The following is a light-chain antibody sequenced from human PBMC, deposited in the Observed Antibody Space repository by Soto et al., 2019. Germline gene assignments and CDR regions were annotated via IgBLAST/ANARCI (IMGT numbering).Light chain of an antibody. Sequence: EIVMTQSPATLSVSPGEGDTLSCRASQRVSSNLAWYQQKPGQAPRLLIYGASTRATGIPARFSGSGSGTEFTLTISSLQSEDFAVYYCQQYNNWPPWTFGQGTKVEIK. V-gene: IGKV3-15*01. CDR3: QQYNNWPPWT. J-gene: IGKJ1*01. CDR2: GAS. CDR1: QRVSSN.